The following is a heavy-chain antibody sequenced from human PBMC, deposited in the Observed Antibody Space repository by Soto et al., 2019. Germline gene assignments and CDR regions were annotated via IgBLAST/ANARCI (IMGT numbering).Heavy chain of an antibody. J-gene: IGHJ4*02. D-gene: IGHD2-8*01. CDR3: TGAESPDTAYFYLY. CDR2: IRHQTYLETT. V-gene: IGHV3-49*04. CDR1: GFTFYDFA. Sequence: SLRLSCTGSGFTFYDFAINWVRQYPGKGLDWVGLIRHQTYLETTEYAAAVKGRFTISRDTSNGIAYLQMRSLRIEDPAVYYCTGAESPDTAYFYLYWGQGTQVTVSS.